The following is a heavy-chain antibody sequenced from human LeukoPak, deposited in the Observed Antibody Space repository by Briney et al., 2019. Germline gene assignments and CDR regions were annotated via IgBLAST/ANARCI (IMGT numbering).Heavy chain of an antibody. CDR2: TYYSGST. CDR3: ARPPGDLWSGRDY. D-gene: IGHD3-3*01. CDR1: GGPICRSSYY. Sequence: SETLSLTCSVSGGPICRSSYYWPWIRQSPGRGLEWIGNTYYSGSTLYNPSLKSRVTISVDTSKNQFSLGLTSVTAADTAVYYSARPPGDLWSGRDYWGQGVLVTVSP. V-gene: IGHV4-39*01. J-gene: IGHJ4*02.